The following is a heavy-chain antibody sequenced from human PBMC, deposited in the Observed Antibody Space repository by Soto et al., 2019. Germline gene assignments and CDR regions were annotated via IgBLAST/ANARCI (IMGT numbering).Heavy chain of an antibody. CDR2: IYYSGST. CDR3: ARGYSSSWYSDY. V-gene: IGHV4-31*03. J-gene: IGHJ4*02. D-gene: IGHD6-13*01. Sequence: QVQLQESGPGLVKPSQTLSLTCTVSSGSISSGGYYWSWIRQHPGKGLECIGYIYYSGSTYYNPSLQSGVNSSVDTSKNQFSLKLSSVTAADTAIYYCARGYSSSWYSDYWGQGTLVTVSS. CDR1: SGSISSGGYY.